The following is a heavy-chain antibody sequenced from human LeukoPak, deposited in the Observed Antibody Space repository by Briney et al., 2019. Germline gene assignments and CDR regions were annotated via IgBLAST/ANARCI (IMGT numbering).Heavy chain of an antibody. CDR2: ITNSGTV. D-gene: IGHD6-19*01. Sequence: GGSLRLSCATSGFSFSNHCMNWVRQAPGKGLEWVSYITNSGTVYYADSVKGRFTISRDDVKSSLYLQMSTLRDEDTAIYYCARHAYNSGWADDYWGQGTLVTVSS. CDR1: GFSFSNHC. V-gene: IGHV3-69-1*01. J-gene: IGHJ4*02. CDR3: ARHAYNSGWADDY.